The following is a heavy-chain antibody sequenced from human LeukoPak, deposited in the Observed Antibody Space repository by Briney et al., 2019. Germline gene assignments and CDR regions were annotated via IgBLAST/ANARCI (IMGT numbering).Heavy chain of an antibody. Sequence: PGGSLRLSCTASGFTFGDYAMSWFRQAPGKGLEWVGFIRSKACGGTTEYAASVKGRFTISRDDSKSIAYLQMNSLKTEDTAVYYCTRELDWYSGSYGGFDYWGQGTLVTVSS. V-gene: IGHV3-49*03. J-gene: IGHJ4*02. D-gene: IGHD1-26*01. CDR3: TRELDWYSGSYGGFDY. CDR2: IRSKACGGTT. CDR1: GFTFGDYA.